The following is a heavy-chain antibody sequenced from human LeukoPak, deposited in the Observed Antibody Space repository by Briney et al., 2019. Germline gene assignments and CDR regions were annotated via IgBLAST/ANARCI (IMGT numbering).Heavy chain of an antibody. CDR2: IGVSSSLV. CDR3: AKAMAPYSNLDY. Sequence: GGSLRLSCVASGFTFSSYSLNWVRQAPGKGLEWVSYIGVSSSLVRYADSVKGRFTISRDNSKNSLYLQMNSLRTEDTALYHCAKAMAPYSNLDYWGQGTLVTVSS. V-gene: IGHV3-48*04. J-gene: IGHJ4*02. D-gene: IGHD4-11*01. CDR1: GFTFSSYS.